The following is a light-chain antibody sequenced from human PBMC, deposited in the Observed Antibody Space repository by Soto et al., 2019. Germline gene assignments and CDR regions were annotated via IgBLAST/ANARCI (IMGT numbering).Light chain of an antibody. J-gene: IGKJ2*01. CDR2: TAS. CDR1: QYISTY. Sequence: DIKMTQSPSSLSASVGDRVTITCRASQYISTYLNWYQQKSGTAPKLLIHTASTLQSGVPSRFSGRGSGPDFTLTISSVQPDDFAIYFCQQSYSTPPTCGQGTTLEIK. V-gene: IGKV1-39*01. CDR3: QQSYSTPPT.